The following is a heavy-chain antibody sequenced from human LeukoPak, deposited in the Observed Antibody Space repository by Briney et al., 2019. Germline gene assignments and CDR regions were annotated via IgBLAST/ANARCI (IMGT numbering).Heavy chain of an antibody. CDR3: ASQQLVRYYGMDV. J-gene: IGHJ6*02. CDR2: IKQDGSEK. V-gene: IGHV3-7*01. D-gene: IGHD6-13*01. Sequence: GGSLRLSCAASGFTFSSYWMSWVRQAPGKGLEWVANIKQDGSEKYYVDSVKGRFTISRDNAKNSLYLQMNSLRAKDTAVYYCASQQLVRYYGMDVWGQGTTVTVSS. CDR1: GFTFSSYW.